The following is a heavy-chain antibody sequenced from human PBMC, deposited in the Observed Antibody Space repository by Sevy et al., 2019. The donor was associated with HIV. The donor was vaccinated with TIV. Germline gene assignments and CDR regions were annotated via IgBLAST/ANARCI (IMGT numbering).Heavy chain of an antibody. V-gene: IGHV1-24*01. CDR1: GYTLTKLS. D-gene: IGHD2-15*01. CDR3: ATVGLRYYSGSSSYQGDWFDP. J-gene: IGHJ5*02. Sequence: GSVKVSCKVSGYTLTKLSIHWVRQAPGKGLEWMGDFDSQDGETIYSQRFQGRVTMTVDTPTDTAYMDLSSLTSEDTAVYYCATVGLRYYSGSSSYQGDWFDPWGQGTLVTVSS. CDR2: FDSQDGET.